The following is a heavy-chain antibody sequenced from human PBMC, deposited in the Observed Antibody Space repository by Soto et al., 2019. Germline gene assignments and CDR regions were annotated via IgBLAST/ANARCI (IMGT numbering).Heavy chain of an antibody. D-gene: IGHD1-26*01. J-gene: IGHJ4*02. CDR2: IWYDGSNK. CDR3: AREYTASGSYSHFDY. V-gene: IGHV3-33*01. Sequence: QVQLVESGGGVVQPGRSLRLSCAASGFTFSSYGMHWVRQAPGKGLEWVAVIWYDGSNKYYADSVKGRFTISRDNSKNTLYLQMNSLRAEDTAVYYCAREYTASGSYSHFDYWGQGTLVTVSS. CDR1: GFTFSSYG.